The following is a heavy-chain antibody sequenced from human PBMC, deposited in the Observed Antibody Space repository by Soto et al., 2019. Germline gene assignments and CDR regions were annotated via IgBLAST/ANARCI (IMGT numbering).Heavy chain of an antibody. V-gene: IGHV5-51*01. CDR3: ARGGDLGYCSSTSCPKTHYYYYYMDV. Sequence: PGESLKISCKGSGYSFTSYWIGCVRQMPGKGLEWMGIIYPGDSDTRYSPSFQGQVTISADKSISTAYLQWSSLKASDTAMYYCARGGDLGYCSSTSCPKTHYYYYYMDVWGKGTTVTVSS. D-gene: IGHD2-2*01. CDR2: IYPGDSDT. J-gene: IGHJ6*03. CDR1: GYSFTSYW.